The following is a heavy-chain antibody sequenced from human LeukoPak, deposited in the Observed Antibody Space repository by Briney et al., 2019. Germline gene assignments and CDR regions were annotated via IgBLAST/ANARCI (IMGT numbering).Heavy chain of an antibody. V-gene: IGHV4-59*01. CDR1: GGSISSYY. J-gene: IGHJ5*02. D-gene: IGHD3-22*01. Sequence: SETLSLTCTVSGGSISSYYWSWIRQPPGKGLEWIGYIYYSGSTNYNPSLKSRVTISVDTSKNQFSLKLSSVTAADTAVYYCARGGSSGYYAWFDPWCQGTLVTVSS. CDR3: ARGGSSGYYAWFDP. CDR2: IYYSGST.